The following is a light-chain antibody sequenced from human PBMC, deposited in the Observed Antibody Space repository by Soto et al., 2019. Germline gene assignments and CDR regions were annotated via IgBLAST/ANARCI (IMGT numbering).Light chain of an antibody. J-gene: IGLJ2*01. CDR1: SSDVGGYNY. V-gene: IGLV2-8*01. Sequence: QSVLTQPPSASGSPGQSVTISCTGSSSDVGGYNYVSWYQQHPGKAPKLMYEVSKRPSGVPDRLSGSKSGNTASLTVSGLQAEDEADYYCSSYGGSNTVVFGGGTKITVL. CDR2: EVS. CDR3: SSYGGSNTVV.